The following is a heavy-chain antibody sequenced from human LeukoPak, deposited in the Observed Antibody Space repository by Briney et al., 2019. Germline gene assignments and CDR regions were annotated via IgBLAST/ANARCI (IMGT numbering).Heavy chain of an antibody. CDR1: GFTFSSYG. Sequence: GGTLRLSCAASGFTFSSYGMHWVRQAPGKGLEWVAIIWYDGSNKYYADSVKGRFTISRDNSKNTLYLQMSSLRAEDTAVYYCAKVDDSSGYYPQDWGQGTLVTVSS. D-gene: IGHD3-22*01. CDR2: IWYDGSNK. J-gene: IGHJ4*02. V-gene: IGHV3-33*06. CDR3: AKVDDSSGYYPQD.